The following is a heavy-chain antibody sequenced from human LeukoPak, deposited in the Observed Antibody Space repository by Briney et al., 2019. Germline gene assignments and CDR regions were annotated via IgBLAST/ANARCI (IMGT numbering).Heavy chain of an antibody. CDR1: GFTVSSNY. CDR2: IYSGGST. CDR3: ARVYSSSYYYYYYMDV. J-gene: IGHJ6*03. V-gene: IGHV3-53*01. Sequence: GGSLRLSCAASGFTVSSNYMSWVRQAPGKGLEWVSVIYSGGSTYYADSVKGRFTISRDNSKNTLYLQMNSLRAEDTAVYYCARVYSSSYYYYYYMDVWGKGTTVTVSS. D-gene: IGHD6-6*01.